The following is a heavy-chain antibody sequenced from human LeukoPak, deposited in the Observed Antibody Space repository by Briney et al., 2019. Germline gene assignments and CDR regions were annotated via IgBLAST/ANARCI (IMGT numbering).Heavy chain of an antibody. CDR3: ARADRYPTNWYAIFFDS. Sequence: SETLSLTCTVSGGSISGYYWSWIRQPPGKGLEWIGYMYYSGSTKYNPSLKSRVTISVDTSKNQFSLKLTSVTAADTAVYYCARADRYPTNWYAIFFDSWGPGTLVTVSS. CDR1: GGSISGYY. J-gene: IGHJ4*02. V-gene: IGHV4-59*12. D-gene: IGHD6-13*01. CDR2: MYYSGST.